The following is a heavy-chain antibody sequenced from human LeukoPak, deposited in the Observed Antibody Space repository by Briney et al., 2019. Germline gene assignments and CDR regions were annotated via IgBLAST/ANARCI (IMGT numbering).Heavy chain of an antibody. J-gene: IGHJ4*02. CDR3: ARLGTRYCTSTSCHSQFDF. D-gene: IGHD2-2*01. CDR2: TNWNGGST. Sequence: GGTLRLSCAASGFTFSSYGMSWVRQAPGKGLEWVSGTNWNGGSTGYADSVKGRFTISRDNAKNSLYLQMNSLRAEDTALYYCARLGTRYCTSTSCHSQFDFWGQGTLVTVSS. CDR1: GFTFSSYG. V-gene: IGHV3-20*04.